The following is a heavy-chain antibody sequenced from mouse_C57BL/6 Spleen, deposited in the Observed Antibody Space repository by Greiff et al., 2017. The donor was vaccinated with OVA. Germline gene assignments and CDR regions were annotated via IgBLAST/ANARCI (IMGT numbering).Heavy chain of an antibody. CDR3: AREGTGTGCFDV. Sequence: VQLQQPGAELVKPGASVKLSCKASGYTFTSYWMHWVKQRPGQGLEWIGMIHPNSGSTNYNEKFKSKATLTVDKSSSTAYMQLSSLTSEDSAVYYCAREGTGTGCFDVWGTGTTVTVSS. CDR1: GYTFTSYW. V-gene: IGHV1-64*01. CDR2: IHPNSGST. J-gene: IGHJ1*03. D-gene: IGHD4-1*01.